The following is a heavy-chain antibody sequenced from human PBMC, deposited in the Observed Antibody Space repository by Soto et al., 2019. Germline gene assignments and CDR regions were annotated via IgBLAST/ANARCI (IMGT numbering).Heavy chain of an antibody. CDR3: AKPYCSGGSCLPYYYYGMDV. J-gene: IGHJ6*02. CDR2: ISGSGGST. V-gene: IGHV3-23*01. Sequence: AISGSGGSTYYAYSVKGRFTISRDNSKNTRYLQMNSLRAEDTAVYYCAKPYCSGGSCLPYYYYGMDVWGQGTTVTVSS. D-gene: IGHD2-15*01.